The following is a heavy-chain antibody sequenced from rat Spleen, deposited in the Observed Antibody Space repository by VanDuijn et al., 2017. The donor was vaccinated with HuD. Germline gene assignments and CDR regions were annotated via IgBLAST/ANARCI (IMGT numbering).Heavy chain of an antibody. Sequence: EVQLVESGGGLVQPGRSLKLSCAASGFTFSDYYMAWVRQAPKKGLEWVASISYEGSSTYYGDSVKGRFTISRDDAKNTLYLQMDSLRSEDTATYYCARAYYDGTYYWGQGVMVTVSS. CDR3: ARAYYDGTYY. CDR2: ISYEGSST. D-gene: IGHD1-12*02. J-gene: IGHJ2*01. CDR1: GFTFSDYY. V-gene: IGHV5-22*01.